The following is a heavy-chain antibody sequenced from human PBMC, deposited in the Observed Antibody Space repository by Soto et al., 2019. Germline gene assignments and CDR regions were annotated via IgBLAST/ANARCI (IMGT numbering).Heavy chain of an antibody. CDR2: VSGSAGTT. Sequence: EVQLLESGGGLVQPGGSLRRSCEASGFTFSIYVMTWVRQAPGKGLEWVSAVSGSAGTTYYADSVKGRFSISGDNSKNTLYLQMNSLTADDTAVYYCARVQGTARNAFDVWGPGTMVTVSS. V-gene: IGHV3-23*01. D-gene: IGHD6-6*01. J-gene: IGHJ3*01. CDR3: ARVQGTARNAFDV. CDR1: GFTFSIYV.